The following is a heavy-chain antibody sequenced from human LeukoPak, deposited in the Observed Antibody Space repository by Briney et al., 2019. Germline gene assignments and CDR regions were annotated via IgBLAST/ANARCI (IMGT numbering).Heavy chain of an antibody. V-gene: IGHV4-34*01. CDR1: GFTFSSYA. D-gene: IGHD3-22*01. J-gene: IGHJ6*03. CDR2: INHSGST. Sequence: PGGSLRLSCAASGFTFSSYAMSWIRQPPGKGLEFIGEINHSGSTNYNPSLKSRVNLSVDTSKNQFSLRLKSVTAADTAVYYCARGLYHYDTSGYSASKYYMDVWGKGTTVTVSS. CDR3: ARGLYHYDTSGYSASKYYMDV.